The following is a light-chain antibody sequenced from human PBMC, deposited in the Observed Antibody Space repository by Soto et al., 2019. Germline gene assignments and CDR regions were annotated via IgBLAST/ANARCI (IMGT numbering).Light chain of an antibody. Sequence: QSVLTQPPSASGTPGQRVTISCSGSSSNIGSNYVYWYRQLPGTAPKLLVFDDNQRPSGVPDRFSDSKSGTSASLAISGLRSEDEADYYCAAWDNSLSGRVFGGGTKVTVL. J-gene: IGLJ3*02. CDR3: AAWDNSLSGRV. CDR2: DDN. V-gene: IGLV1-47*02. CDR1: SSNIGSNY.